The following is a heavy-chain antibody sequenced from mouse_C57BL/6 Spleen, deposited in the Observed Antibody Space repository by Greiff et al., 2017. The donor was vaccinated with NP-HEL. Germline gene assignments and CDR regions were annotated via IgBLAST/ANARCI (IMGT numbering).Heavy chain of an antibody. CDR1: GYSITSGYY. CDR3: ARGYVYFDY. D-gene: IGHD2-10*02. CDR2: ISYDGSN. Sequence: ESGPGLVKPSQSLSLTCSVTGYSITSGYYWNWIRQFPGNKLEWMGYISYDGSNNYNPSLKNRISITRDTSKNQFFLKLNSVTTEDTATYYCARGYVYFDYWGQGTTLTVSS. J-gene: IGHJ2*01. V-gene: IGHV3-6*01.